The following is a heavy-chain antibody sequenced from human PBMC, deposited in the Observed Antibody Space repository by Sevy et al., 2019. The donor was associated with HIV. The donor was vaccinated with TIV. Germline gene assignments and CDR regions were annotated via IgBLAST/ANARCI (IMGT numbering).Heavy chain of an antibody. CDR2: IYTSGST. J-gene: IGHJ6*02. CDR3: ARDSRGYSGYDDYYYYYGMDV. Sequence: SETLSLTCTVSGGSISSYYWSWIRQPAGKGLEWIGCIYTSGSTNYNPSLKSRVTMSVDTSKNQFSLKLSSVTAADTAVYYCARDSRGYSGYDDYYYYYGMDVWGQGTTVTVSS. V-gene: IGHV4-4*07. D-gene: IGHD5-12*01. CDR1: GGSISSYY.